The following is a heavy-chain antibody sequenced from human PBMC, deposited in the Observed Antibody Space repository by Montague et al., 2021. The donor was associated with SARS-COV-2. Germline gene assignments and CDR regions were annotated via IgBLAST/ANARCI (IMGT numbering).Heavy chain of an antibody. CDR2: SYHSGTI. D-gene: IGHD3-10*01. CDR1: GYSINSNYY. V-gene: IGHV4-38-2*02. J-gene: IGHJ4*02. Sequence: SETLSLTCTVSGYSINSNYYWGWIRQPPGKGLEWIGCSYHSGTIHYHPXXKSRVTISLDTSNNHFSLKVTSVTAADTAVYYCARAPYYGPGKPYQFDYWGRGTLVTVSS. CDR3: ARAPYYGPGKPYQFDY.